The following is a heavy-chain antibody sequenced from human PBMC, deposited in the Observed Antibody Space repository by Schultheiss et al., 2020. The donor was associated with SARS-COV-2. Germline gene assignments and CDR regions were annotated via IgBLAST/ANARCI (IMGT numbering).Heavy chain of an antibody. CDR2: LWYDGSTQ. CDR3: ARATTVTVSFDY. CDR1: GFTFSSYA. J-gene: IGHJ4*02. Sequence: GGSLRLSCAASGFTFSSYAMHWVRQAPGKGLEWVAVLWYDGSTQYYADSVKGRFTVSRDKSKNTLYLQMNSLRAEDTALYYCARATTVTVSFDYWGQGTLVTVSS. D-gene: IGHD4-17*01. V-gene: IGHV3-33*08.